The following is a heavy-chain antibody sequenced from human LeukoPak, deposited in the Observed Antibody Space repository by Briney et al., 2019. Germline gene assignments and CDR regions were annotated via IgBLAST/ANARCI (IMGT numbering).Heavy chain of an antibody. CDR1: GGTFSSYA. CDR2: INPSGGST. D-gene: IGHD3-22*01. CDR3: ASGDDSSGYYLDY. J-gene: IGHJ4*02. V-gene: IGHV1-46*01. Sequence: ASVKVSCKASGGTFSSYAISWVRQAPGQGLEWMGIINPSGGSTSYAQKFQGRVTMARDTSTSTVYMELSSLRSEDTAVYYCASGDDSSGYYLDYWGQGTLVTVSS.